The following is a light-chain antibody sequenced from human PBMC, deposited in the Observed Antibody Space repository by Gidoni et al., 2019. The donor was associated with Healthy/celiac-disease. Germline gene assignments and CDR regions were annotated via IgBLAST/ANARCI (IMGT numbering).Light chain of an antibody. CDR1: SSDVGGYNY. Sequence: QSALTQPRSVSGSPGPSVTISCTGTSSDVGGYNYVSWYQHHPGKAPKLMIYDVSNRPPGVPDRFSGSKSGNTASLTISGIQAEDEADYYCCSYAGSYKEVFGGGTKLTVL. V-gene: IGLV2-11*01. CDR3: CSYAGSYKEV. CDR2: DVS. J-gene: IGLJ2*01.